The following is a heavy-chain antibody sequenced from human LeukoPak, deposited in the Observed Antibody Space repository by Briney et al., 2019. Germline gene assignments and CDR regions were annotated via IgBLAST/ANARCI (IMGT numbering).Heavy chain of an antibody. J-gene: IGHJ5*02. CDR2: FYHSGST. V-gene: IGHV4-38-2*01. CDR3: ARLLGGYCSGGSCYRQKGNWFDP. CDR1: GYSISNGCY. Sequence: SETLSLTCAVSGYSISNGCYWGWIRQSPGKGLEWIGSFYHSGSTYYNPSLKSRVAISVDTSKNQFSLKLSSVTAADTAVYYCARLLGGYCSGGSCYRQKGNWFDPWGQGTLVTVSS. D-gene: IGHD2-15*01.